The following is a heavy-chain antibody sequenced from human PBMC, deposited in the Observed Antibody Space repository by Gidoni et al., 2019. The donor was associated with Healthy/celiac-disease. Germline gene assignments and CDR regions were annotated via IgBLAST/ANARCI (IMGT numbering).Heavy chain of an antibody. CDR1: GLTFSSYA. CDR3: AKDLGYSSGWYQGRYYFDY. D-gene: IGHD6-19*01. J-gene: IGHJ4*02. V-gene: IGHV3-23*04. CDR2: ISGSGGST. Sequence: EVQLVESGGGLVQPGGSLRLSCAASGLTFSSYAMSWVRQAPGKGLEWVSAISGSGGSTYYADSVKGRFTISRDNSKNTLYLQMNSLRAEDTAVYYCAKDLGYSSGWYQGRYYFDYWGQGTLVTVSS.